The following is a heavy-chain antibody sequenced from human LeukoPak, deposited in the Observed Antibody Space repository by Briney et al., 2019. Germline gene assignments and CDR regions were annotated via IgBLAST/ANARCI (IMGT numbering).Heavy chain of an antibody. V-gene: IGHV3-15*05. Sequence: GGSLRLSCAASGFTFYNAWMTWVRQAPGKGLECGGRIKTKLYGATTDYAAPVKGRFTISRDDSKTTLYLHMNSMRAEDTAVYYCARGHYIVAAYYFDYWGQGTLVTVSS. CDR1: GFTFYNAW. CDR2: IKTKLYGATT. D-gene: IGHD5-12*01. CDR3: ARGHYIVAAYYFDY. J-gene: IGHJ4*02.